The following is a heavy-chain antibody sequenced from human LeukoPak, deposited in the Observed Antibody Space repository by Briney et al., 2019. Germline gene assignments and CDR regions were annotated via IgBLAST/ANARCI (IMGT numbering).Heavy chain of an antibody. J-gene: IGHJ3*02. V-gene: IGHV1-69*05. CDR1: GGTFSSYA. CDR2: IIPIFGTA. CDR3: ARDSEGAPVFDI. Sequence: SVKVSCKASGGTFSSYAISWVRQAPGQGLEWMGGIIPIFGTANYAQKFQGRVTITTDESTSTAYMELSSLRSEDTAVYYCARDSEGAPVFDIWGQGTMVTVSS. D-gene: IGHD1-26*01.